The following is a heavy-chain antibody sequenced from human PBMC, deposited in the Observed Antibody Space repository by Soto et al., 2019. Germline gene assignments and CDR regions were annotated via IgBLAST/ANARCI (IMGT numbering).Heavy chain of an antibody. V-gene: IGHV3-7*05. CDR3: TRDANYRDDSAYYDVFDI. CDR2: IRKDGSQD. J-gene: IGHJ3*02. D-gene: IGHD3-16*01. CDR1: GFSFGSDW. Sequence: DVQLTESGGGLVQPGGSLRLPCGASGFSFGSDWMAWVRQAPGKGLEWVANIRKDGSQDHYADSVRGRFSVSRDNAKDSLYLQMNRLRLEDTAVYYCTRDANYRDDSAYYDVFDIWGQGTMVTVSS.